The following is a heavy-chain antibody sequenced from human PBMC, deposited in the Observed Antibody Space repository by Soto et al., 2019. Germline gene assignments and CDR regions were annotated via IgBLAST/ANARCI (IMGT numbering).Heavy chain of an antibody. CDR2: ISGSGGST. J-gene: IGHJ6*02. V-gene: IGHV3-23*01. CDR3: AKSFFDILTGFYTPPASGMDV. D-gene: IGHD3-9*01. Sequence: GGSLRLSCAASGFTFSSYAMSWVRQAPGKGLEWVSAISGSGGSTYYADSVKGRFTISRDNSKNTLHLQMNSLRAEDTAVYYCAKSFFDILTGFYTPPASGMDVWGQGTTVTVSS. CDR1: GFTFSSYA.